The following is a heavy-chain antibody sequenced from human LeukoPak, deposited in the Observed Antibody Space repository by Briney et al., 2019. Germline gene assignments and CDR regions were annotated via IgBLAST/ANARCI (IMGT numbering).Heavy chain of an antibody. V-gene: IGHV3-7*05. CDR2: MNQDGSVI. CDR1: GFTFSGFW. J-gene: IGHJ3*02. Sequence: GGSLRLSCAASGFTFSGFWMTWARQAPGKGLEWVANMNQDGSVIQYVASVKGRFTISRDNAKNSLFLQMNSLRADDTAVYYCARDDGGAFDIWGQGTMVTVSS. CDR3: ARDDGGAFDI. D-gene: IGHD3-10*01.